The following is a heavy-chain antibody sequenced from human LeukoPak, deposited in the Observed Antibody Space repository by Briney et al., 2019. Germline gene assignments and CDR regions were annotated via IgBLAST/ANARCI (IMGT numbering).Heavy chain of an antibody. CDR3: ARTYYYGSGSLHYFDY. V-gene: IGHV3-7*01. J-gene: IGHJ4*02. D-gene: IGHD3-10*01. CDR2: IKQDGSEK. CDR1: GFTFSSSS. Sequence: GGSLRLSCAASGFTFSSSSMHWVRQAPGKGLEWVANIKQDGSEKYYVDSVKGRFTIPRDNAKNSLYLQMNSLRAEDTAVYYCARTYYYGSGSLHYFDYWGQGTLVTVSS.